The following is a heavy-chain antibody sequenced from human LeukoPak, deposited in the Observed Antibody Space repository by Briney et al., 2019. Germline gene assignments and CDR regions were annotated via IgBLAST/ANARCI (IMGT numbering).Heavy chain of an antibody. CDR2: IYYSGST. V-gene: IGHV4-39*07. CDR1: GGSISSSSYY. Sequence: SETLSLTCTVSGGSISSSSYYWGWIRQPPGKGLEWIGTIYYSGSTYYNPSPKSRVTISVETSKNQFSLKLSSVTAADTAVYYCTRNSGIIFGFRYSDLWGRGTLVTVSS. J-gene: IGHJ2*01. D-gene: IGHD3/OR15-3a*01. CDR3: TRNSGIIFGFRYSDL.